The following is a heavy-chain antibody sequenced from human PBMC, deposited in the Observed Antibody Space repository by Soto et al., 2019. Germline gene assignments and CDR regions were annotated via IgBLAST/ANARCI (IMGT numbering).Heavy chain of an antibody. CDR3: ARTTAFPNTLRPRYFFAY. V-gene: IGHV4-61*01. J-gene: IGHJ4*02. Sequence: SEKLSLTCSVSGGSVSNKTYYWSWIRQPPGKRLEWIGYVYYSGTTNYNPSLKSRVTISVDLSKNQFSLRLSSVTTADTALYYCARTTAFPNTLRPRYFFAYCGQGSLVIVSS. CDR2: VYYSGTT. D-gene: IGHD4-17*01. CDR1: GGSVSNKTYY.